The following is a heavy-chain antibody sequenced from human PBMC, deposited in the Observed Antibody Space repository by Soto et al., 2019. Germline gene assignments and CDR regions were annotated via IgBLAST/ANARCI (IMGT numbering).Heavy chain of an antibody. J-gene: IGHJ4*02. CDR1: GRAVSGDA. V-gene: IGHV1-69*13. D-gene: IGHD2-8*01. CDR3: ARAHCTNGVCYNYFDY. Sequence: XSVKVYFKAAGRAVSGDAVGWVRQATGQGLEWMGGIIPIFGTANYAQKFQGRVTITADESTSTAYMELSSLGSEDTAVYYCARAHCTNGVCYNYFDYWGQGPLVTVSS. CDR2: IIPIFGTA.